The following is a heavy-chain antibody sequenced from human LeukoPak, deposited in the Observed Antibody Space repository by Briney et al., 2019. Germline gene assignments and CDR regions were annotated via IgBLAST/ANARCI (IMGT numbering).Heavy chain of an antibody. D-gene: IGHD2-21*01. CDR3: AKDRSLVVVIAILFDY. J-gene: IGHJ4*02. CDR1: GFTFSSYA. V-gene: IGHV3-23*01. Sequence: GGSLRLSCAASGFTFSSYAMSWVRQAPGKGLEWVSAISGSGGSTYYADSVKGRFTISGDNSKNTLYLQMNSLRAEDTAVYYCAKDRSLVVVIAILFDYWGQGTLVTVSS. CDR2: ISGSGGST.